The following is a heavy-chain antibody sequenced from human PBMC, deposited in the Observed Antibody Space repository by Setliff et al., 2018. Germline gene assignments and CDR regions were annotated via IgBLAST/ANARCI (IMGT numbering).Heavy chain of an antibody. D-gene: IGHD6-19*01. J-gene: IGHJ3*02. CDR2: IYHSGST. CDR1: GYSISSGYY. Sequence: TSETLSLTCAVSGYSISSGYYWGWVRQPPGKGLEWIGSIYHSGSTYYNPSLKSRVTISVDTSKNQFSLKLSSVTAADTAVYYCARGWGSGWSKEGAFDIWGQGTMVTVSS. CDR3: ARGWGSGWSKEGAFDI. V-gene: IGHV4-38-2*01.